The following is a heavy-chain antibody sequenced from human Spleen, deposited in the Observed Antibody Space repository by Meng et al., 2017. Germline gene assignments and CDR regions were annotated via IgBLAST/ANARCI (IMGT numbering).Heavy chain of an antibody. CDR1: GGSLSCNY. Sequence: QVQLQRLVAGLVKPLAPLSLSRAVYGGSLSCNYLSWIRQPPGKGLEWVGGINRSGSTTYNASLKSRVTISVDTSKNQFSLKLSSVTAADTAVYYCASQSLQPFTIFWGQGTLVTVSS. V-gene: IGHV4-34*01. D-gene: IGHD3-3*01. CDR2: INRSGST. CDR3: ASQSLQPFTIF. J-gene: IGHJ4*02.